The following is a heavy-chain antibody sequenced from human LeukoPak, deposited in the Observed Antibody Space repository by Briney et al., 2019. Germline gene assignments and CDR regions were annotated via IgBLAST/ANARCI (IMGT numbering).Heavy chain of an antibody. J-gene: IGHJ6*03. CDR3: ARQTSGYYYMDV. CDR2: IYHSGST. V-gene: IGHV4-38-2*02. D-gene: IGHD6-19*01. Sequence: SESRSPTCILSGYSLSSGYYWGWIRQPPGKGLEGIGSIYHSGSTFHNPSLQSRVTISVDTSKNPLSLKLNSVTATHPGVSVWARQTSGYYYMDVWGKRTADTVSS. CDR1: GYSLSSGYY.